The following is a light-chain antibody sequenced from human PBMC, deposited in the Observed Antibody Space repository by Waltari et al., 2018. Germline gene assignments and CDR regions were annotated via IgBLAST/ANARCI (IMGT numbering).Light chain of an antibody. CDR1: SNAHVGYNL. CDR2: EIS. CDR3: CSYVGGGTLV. V-gene: IGLV2-23*02. Sequence: SALTQPASVSGSPGQSITTSCVGTSNAHVGYNLFPCYQHHPGKVPKLMIYEISKRPSGISYRFSGSKSGNTASLTISGLQAEDEADYYCCSYVGGGTLVFGGGTSVTVL. J-gene: IGLJ2*01.